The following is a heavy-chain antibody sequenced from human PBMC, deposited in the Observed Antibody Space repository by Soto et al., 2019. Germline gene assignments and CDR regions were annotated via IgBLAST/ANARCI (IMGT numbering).Heavy chain of an antibody. D-gene: IGHD3-9*01. CDR2: ISGSGDYT. V-gene: IGHV3-23*01. CDR1: GFIFSSYA. Sequence: EVQLLESGGGLVHPGGSLRLSCAASGFIFSSYAMSWVRQAPGKGLDWVSAISGSGDYTYYADSVKGRFTISRDNSKNTLFLQMSSLRAEDTAIYYCARANYDILTAWDYWGQGTLVTVSS. J-gene: IGHJ4*02. CDR3: ARANYDILTAWDY.